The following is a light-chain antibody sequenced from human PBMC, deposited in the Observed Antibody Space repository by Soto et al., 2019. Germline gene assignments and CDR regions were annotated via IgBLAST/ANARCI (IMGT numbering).Light chain of an antibody. CDR2: EVF. V-gene: IGKV2D-29*01. CDR3: MQSIQLPWT. Sequence: IVMTQTPLSLSVTPGQPASISCKSSQRLLPSDGKTYLYWYLQKAGQPPQLLIYEVFNRFSGVPDRFSGSGSGIDFTLKISRVEAEDVGVYYCMQSIQLPWTFGQGTRVDIK. J-gene: IGKJ1*01. CDR1: QRLLPSDGKTY.